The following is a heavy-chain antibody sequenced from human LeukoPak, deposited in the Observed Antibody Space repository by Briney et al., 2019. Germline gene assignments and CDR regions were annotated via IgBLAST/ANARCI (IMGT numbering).Heavy chain of an antibody. CDR2: IYHSGST. Sequence: SETLSLTCAVSGGSISSSNWWSWVLQPAGKGLEWIVEIYHSGSTNYNPSLKSRVTISVDKSKNQFSLKLSSVTAADTAVYYCARVGDYDSSGSFDYWGQGTLVTVSS. J-gene: IGHJ4*02. CDR3: ARVGDYDSSGSFDY. D-gene: IGHD3-22*01. CDR1: GGSISSSNW. V-gene: IGHV4-4*02.